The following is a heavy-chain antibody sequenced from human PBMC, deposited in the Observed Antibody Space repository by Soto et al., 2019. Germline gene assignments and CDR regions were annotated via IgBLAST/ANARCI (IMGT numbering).Heavy chain of an antibody. CDR2: IYSGGST. Sequence: PGGSLRLSCAASGFTVSSNYMSWVRQAPGKGLEWVSVIYSGGSTYYADSVKGRFTISRDNSKNTLYLQMNSLRAEGTAVYYCARDHEYYYDSSGYWSWGQGTTVTVSS. CDR1: GFTVSSNY. CDR3: ARDHEYYYDSSGYWS. J-gene: IGHJ6*02. V-gene: IGHV3-53*01. D-gene: IGHD3-22*01.